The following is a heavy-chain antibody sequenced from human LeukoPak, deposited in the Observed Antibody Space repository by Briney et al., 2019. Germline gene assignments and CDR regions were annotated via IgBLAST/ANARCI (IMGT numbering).Heavy chain of an antibody. D-gene: IGHD4-11*01. J-gene: IGHJ5*02. CDR1: GFTVSSNY. V-gene: IGHV3-53*01. Sequence: PGGSLRLSCAASGFTVSSNYMSWVRQAPGKGLEWVLVIYSGGSTSYADSVKGRFTISRDNSKNTLYLQMNSLRAEDTAVYYCASRATVTTDRFWFDPWGQGTLVTVSS. CDR3: ASRATVTTDRFWFDP. CDR2: IYSGGST.